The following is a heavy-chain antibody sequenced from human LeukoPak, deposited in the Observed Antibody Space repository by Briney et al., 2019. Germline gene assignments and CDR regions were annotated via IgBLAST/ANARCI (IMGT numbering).Heavy chain of an antibody. CDR3: ASQVIAAAGAHFDY. V-gene: IGHV3-30*04. D-gene: IGHD6-13*01. CDR2: ISYDGSNK. CDR1: GFTFSSYA. J-gene: IGHJ4*02. Sequence: GRSLRLSCAASGFTFSSYAMYWVRQAPGKGLEWMAVISYDGSNKYYADSVKGRFTISRDNSKNTLYLQMNSLRVEDTAVYYCASQVIAAAGAHFDYWGQGTLVTVSS.